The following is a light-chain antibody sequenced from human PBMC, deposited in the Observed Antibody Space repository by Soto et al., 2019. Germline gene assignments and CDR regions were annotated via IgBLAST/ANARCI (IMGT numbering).Light chain of an antibody. V-gene: IGKV3-20*01. CDR1: ETIRNNY. J-gene: IGKJ5*01. Sequence: QSPGTLSLSPGEGATLSCRASETIRNNYLAWYQQKPGLAPRLLIYGASVRATGVPDRFSGSGSGTDFTLTISRLEPEDFAVYYCQQYTSSLNTFGQGTRLEIK. CDR2: GAS. CDR3: QQYTSSLNT.